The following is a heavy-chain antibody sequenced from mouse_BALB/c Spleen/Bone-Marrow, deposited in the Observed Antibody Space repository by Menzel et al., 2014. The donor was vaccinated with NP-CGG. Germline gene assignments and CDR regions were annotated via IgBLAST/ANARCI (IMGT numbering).Heavy chain of an antibody. CDR1: GFTFSSYG. V-gene: IGHV5-6-3*01. CDR2: INSNGGST. J-gene: IGHJ4*01. Sequence: EVKLMESGGGLVQPGGSLKFSCAASGFTFSSYGMSWVRQTPDKRLELVATINSNGGSTYYPDSVKGRFTISRDNAKNTLYLQMSSLKSEDTAMYYCARVSYYAMDYWGQGTSVTVSS. CDR3: ARVSYYAMDY.